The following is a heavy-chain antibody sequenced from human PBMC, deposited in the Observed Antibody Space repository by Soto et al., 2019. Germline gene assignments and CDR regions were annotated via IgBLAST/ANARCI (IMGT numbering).Heavy chain of an antibody. V-gene: IGHV3-49*03. D-gene: IGHD5-12*01. Sequence: GGSLRLSCTASGFTFGGYAMTWFRQAPGKGLEWVGFIRTKAFGGTPEYAASVKGRFTISRDDSRNIAYLQMNSLKTEDTAVYYCTRDSYDHPPNDYWAQGTQVTVSS. CDR2: IRTKAFGGTP. J-gene: IGHJ4*02. CDR1: GFTFGGYA. CDR3: TRDSYDHPPNDY.